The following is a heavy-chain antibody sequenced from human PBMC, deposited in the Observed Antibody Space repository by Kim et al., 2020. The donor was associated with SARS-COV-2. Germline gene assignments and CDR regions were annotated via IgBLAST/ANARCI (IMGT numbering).Heavy chain of an antibody. Sequence: GESLKISCKGSGYSFTSYWISWVRQMPGKGLEWMGRIDPSDSYTNYSPSFQGHVTISADKSISTAYLQWCSLKASDTAMYYCARVMPGYSSSGRVDYFDYWGQGTLVTVSS. CDR2: IDPSDSYT. CDR1: GYSFTSYW. CDR3: ARVMPGYSSSGRVDYFDY. V-gene: IGHV5-10-1*01. D-gene: IGHD6-13*01. J-gene: IGHJ4*02.